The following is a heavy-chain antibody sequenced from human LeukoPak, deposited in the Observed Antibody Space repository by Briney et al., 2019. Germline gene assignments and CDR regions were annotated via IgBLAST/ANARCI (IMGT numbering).Heavy chain of an antibody. J-gene: IGHJ4*02. V-gene: IGHV3-23*01. D-gene: IGHD4-17*01. CDR3: AKREKGTTGRFFDY. CDR2: ISEGVGNT. CDR1: GVTFTNYA. Sequence: PGGSLRLSCAASGVTFTNYAMTWVRQAPGKGLEWDSGISEGVGNTYYADSVKGRFTISRDHSKNTLYLQMNSLRAEDTALYYCAKREKGTTGRFFDYWGQGTLVTVSS.